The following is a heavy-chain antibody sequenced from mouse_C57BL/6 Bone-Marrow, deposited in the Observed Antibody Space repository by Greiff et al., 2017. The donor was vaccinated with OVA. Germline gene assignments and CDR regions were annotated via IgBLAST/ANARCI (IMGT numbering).Heavy chain of an antibody. Sequence: QVQLQQPGAELVKPGASVKLSCKASGYTFTSYWMQWVKQRPGQGLEWIGEIDPSDSYTNYNQKFKGKATLTVDTSASTAYMQLSSLTSEDSAVYDCASWDFDYWGQGTTLTVSS. CDR1: GYTFTSYW. J-gene: IGHJ2*01. CDR2: IDPSDSYT. V-gene: IGHV1-50*01. D-gene: IGHD4-1*01. CDR3: ASWDFDY.